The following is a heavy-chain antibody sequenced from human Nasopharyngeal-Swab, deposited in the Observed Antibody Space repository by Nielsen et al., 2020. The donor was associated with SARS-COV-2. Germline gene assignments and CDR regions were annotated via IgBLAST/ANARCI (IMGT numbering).Heavy chain of an antibody. V-gene: IGHV3-23*01. CDR1: GFTFSSYA. CDR3: AKSGYSYGYSGMPALDY. CDR2: ISGSGGST. Sequence: GSLRLSCAAPGFTFSSYAMSWVRQAPGKGLEWVSAISGSGGSTYYADSVKGRFTISRDNSKNTLYLQMNSLRAEDTAVYYCAKSGYSYGYSGMPALDYWGQGTLVTVSS. D-gene: IGHD5-18*01. J-gene: IGHJ4*02.